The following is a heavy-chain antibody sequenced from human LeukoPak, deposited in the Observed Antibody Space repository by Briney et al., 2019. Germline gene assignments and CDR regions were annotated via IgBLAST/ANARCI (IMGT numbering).Heavy chain of an antibody. CDR1: GYTFTSYA. CDR3: ARDLALPLGELLN. D-gene: IGHD1-7*01. J-gene: IGHJ4*02. Sequence: ASVKVSCKASGYTFTSYAMHWVRQAPGQRLEWVGWINAGNGNTKYSQKFQGRVTITRDASASTAYMELSSLRSEDTAVYYCARDLALPLGELLNWGQGTLVTVSS. CDR2: INAGNGNT. V-gene: IGHV1-3*01.